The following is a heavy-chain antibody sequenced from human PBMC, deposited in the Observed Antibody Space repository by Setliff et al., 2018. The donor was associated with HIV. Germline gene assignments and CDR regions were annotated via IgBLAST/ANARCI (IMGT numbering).Heavy chain of an antibody. CDR2: IIPMFHRT. CDR3: ARGRMAAAGMFIPRALDY. CDR1: GGTLSNYA. V-gene: IGHV1-69*05. Sequence: GASVKVSCKASGGTLSNYAVNWVRQAPGGGLEWMGEIIPMFHRTQYAQRFQGRVTFTTDESTNIAYMDMSSLRSDDTGIYYCARGRMAAAGMFIPRALDYWGRGTLVTVS. D-gene: IGHD6-13*01. J-gene: IGHJ4*03.